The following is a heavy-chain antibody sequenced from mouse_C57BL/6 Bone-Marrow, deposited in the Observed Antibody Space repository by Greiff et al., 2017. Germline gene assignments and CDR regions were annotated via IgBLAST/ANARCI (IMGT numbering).Heavy chain of an antibody. CDR2: INPYNGGT. V-gene: IGHV1-19*01. Sequence: VQLQQSGPVLVKPGASVKMSCKASGYTFTDYYMNWVKQSHGESLEWIGVINPYNGGTSYNQKFKGKATLTVDKSSSTAYMELNSLTSEDSAVYYCAPITTVVAPYFDVWGTGTTVTASS. CDR1: GYTFTDYY. J-gene: IGHJ1*03. CDR3: APITTVVAPYFDV. D-gene: IGHD1-1*01.